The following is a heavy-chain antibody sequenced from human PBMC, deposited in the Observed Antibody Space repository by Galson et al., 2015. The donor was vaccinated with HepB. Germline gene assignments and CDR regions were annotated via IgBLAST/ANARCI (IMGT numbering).Heavy chain of an antibody. D-gene: IGHD5-18*01. J-gene: IGHJ4*02. CDR3: AKDRGYSYGYGTDY. CDR2: IRYDGSNK. Sequence: SLRLSCAASGFTFSSYGMHWVRQAPGKGLEWVAFIRYDGSNKYYADSVKGRFTISRDNSKNTLYLQMNSLRAEDTAVYYCAKDRGYSYGYGTDYWGQGTLVTVSS. CDR1: GFTFSSYG. V-gene: IGHV3-30*02.